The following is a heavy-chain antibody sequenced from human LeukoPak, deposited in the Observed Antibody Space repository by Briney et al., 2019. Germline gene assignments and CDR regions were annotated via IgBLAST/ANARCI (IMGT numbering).Heavy chain of an antibody. CDR3: AKSLYYYDSSGHFDY. J-gene: IGHJ4*02. Sequence: PGRSLRLSCAASGFTFSSYAMHWVRQAPGKGLEWVAVISYDGSNKYYADSVKGRFTISRDNSKNTLYLQMNSLRAEDTAVYYCAKSLYYYDSSGHFDYWGQGTLVTVSS. CDR2: ISYDGSNK. D-gene: IGHD3-22*01. V-gene: IGHV3-30-3*02. CDR1: GFTFSSYA.